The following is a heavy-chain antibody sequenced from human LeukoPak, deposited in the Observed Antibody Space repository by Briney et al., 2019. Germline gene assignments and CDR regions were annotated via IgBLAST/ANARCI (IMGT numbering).Heavy chain of an antibody. V-gene: IGHV1-24*01. J-gene: IGHJ4*02. CDR3: ARAPDSSGYEMLFDY. D-gene: IGHD3-22*01. CDR1: GYTLTELS. CDR2: FDPEDGET. Sequence: ASVKVSCKVSGYTLTELSMHWVRQAPGKGLEWMGGFDPEDGETIYAQKFQGRVTMTEDTSTDTAYMELSSLRSDDTAVYYCARAPDSSGYEMLFDYWGQGTLVTVSP.